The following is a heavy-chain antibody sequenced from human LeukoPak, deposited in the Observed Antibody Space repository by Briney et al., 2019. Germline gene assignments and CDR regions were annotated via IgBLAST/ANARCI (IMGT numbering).Heavy chain of an antibody. CDR2: INWNGGST. CDR3: ARTMTTETTTFDY. Sequence: GGSLRLSCAASGFTFDDYGMSWVRQAPGKGLEWVSGINWNGGSTGYADSVKGRFTISRDNAKNSLYLQINSLRAEDTALYYCARTMTTETTTFDYWGKGTLVTVSS. CDR1: GFTFDDYG. V-gene: IGHV3-20*04. D-gene: IGHD4-17*01. J-gene: IGHJ4*02.